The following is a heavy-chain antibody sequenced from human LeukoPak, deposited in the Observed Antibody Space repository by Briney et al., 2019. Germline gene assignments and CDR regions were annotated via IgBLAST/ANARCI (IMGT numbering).Heavy chain of an antibody. J-gene: IGHJ3*02. CDR1: CYSITSFW. CDR3: ASHRGYGVYRDAVDI. Sequence: GESLKISCQGSCYSITSFWIGWVRQMPGKGLEWMGIIYPGDSHTRYSPSFQGQVTISVDKSISTAYLQWSSLKATGTAMYYSASHRGYGVYRDAVDIWGQGTMVTVSS. D-gene: IGHD5/OR15-5a*01. V-gene: IGHV5-51*01. CDR2: IYPGDSHT.